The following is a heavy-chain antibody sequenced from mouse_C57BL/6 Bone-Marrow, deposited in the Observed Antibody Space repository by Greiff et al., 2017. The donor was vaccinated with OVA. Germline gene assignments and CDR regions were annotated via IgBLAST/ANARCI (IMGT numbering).Heavy chain of an antibody. Sequence: EVMLVESGEGLVKPGGSLKLSCAASGFTFSSYAMSWVRQTPEKRLEWVAYISSGGDYIYYADTVKGRFPISRDNARNTLYLQMSSLKSEDTAMYYCTRGGGLRWYFDVWGTGTTVTVSS. V-gene: IGHV5-9-1*02. CDR1: GFTFSSYA. J-gene: IGHJ1*03. CDR3: TRGGGLRWYFDV. CDR2: ISSGGDYI. D-gene: IGHD2-4*01.